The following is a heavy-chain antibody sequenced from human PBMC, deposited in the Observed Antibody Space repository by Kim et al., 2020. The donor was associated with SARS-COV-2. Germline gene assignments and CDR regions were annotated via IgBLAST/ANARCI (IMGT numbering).Heavy chain of an antibody. J-gene: IGHJ6*02. V-gene: IGHV3-49*02. Sequence: YAASVKGRFTISRDDSKSIAYLQMNSLKTEDTAVYYCTRVDGYYYYGMDVWGQGTTVTVSS. CDR3: TRVDGYYYYGMDV.